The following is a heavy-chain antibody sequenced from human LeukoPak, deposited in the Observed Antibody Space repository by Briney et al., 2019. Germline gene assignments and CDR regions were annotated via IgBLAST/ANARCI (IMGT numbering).Heavy chain of an antibody. CDR1: GYTFTSYD. D-gene: IGHD3-22*01. CDR2: MNPNSGNT. J-gene: IGHJ6*02. Sequence: GASVKVSCKASGYTFTSYDINWVRQATGQGLEWMGWMNPNSGNTGYAQKFQGRVTMTRNTSISTAYMELSSLRSEDTAVYYCARAIYDSSGYYFYYYGMDVWGQGTTVTVSS. CDR3: ARAIYDSSGYYFYYYGMDV. V-gene: IGHV1-8*01.